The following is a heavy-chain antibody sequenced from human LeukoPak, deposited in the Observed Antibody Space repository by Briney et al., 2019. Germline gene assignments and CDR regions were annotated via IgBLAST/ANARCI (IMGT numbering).Heavy chain of an antibody. Sequence: GGSLRLSCAASGFTFSSHGMSWVRQAPGKGLEWVSTISGSGDNTYYTDSVKGRFTISRDNSKNTLYLQMNSLRAEDTAVYYCARVTYGSGTYGAFDYWGQGTLVTVSS. CDR3: ARVTYGSGTYGAFDY. V-gene: IGHV3-23*01. CDR2: ISGSGDNT. CDR1: GFTFSSHG. D-gene: IGHD3-10*01. J-gene: IGHJ4*02.